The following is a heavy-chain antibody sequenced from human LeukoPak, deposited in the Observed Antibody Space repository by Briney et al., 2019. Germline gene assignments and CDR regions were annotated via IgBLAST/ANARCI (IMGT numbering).Heavy chain of an antibody. Sequence: SETLSLTCTVSGGSISSSSYYWGWIRQPPGKGLEWIGSIYYSGSTYYNPSLKSRVIISVDTSKNQFSLKLSSVTAADTAVYYCARQEVGATWFDPWGQGTLVTVSS. J-gene: IGHJ5*02. CDR1: GGSISSSSYY. CDR3: ARQEVGATWFDP. D-gene: IGHD2-15*01. V-gene: IGHV4-39*01. CDR2: IYYSGST.